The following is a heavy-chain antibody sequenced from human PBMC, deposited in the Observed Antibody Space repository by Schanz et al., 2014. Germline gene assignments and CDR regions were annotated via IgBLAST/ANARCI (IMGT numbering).Heavy chain of an antibody. CDR1: GYTFISYG. J-gene: IGHJ4*02. CDR2: ISAYNGHT. D-gene: IGHD6-19*01. Sequence: QVQLVQSGAEVKKPGASVKVSCKASGYTFISYGIKWVRQAPGQGLEWMGWISAYNGHTDYAQKLQGRVTMTTDTATRTAYMELRSLRSDDTAVYYCARGGYSSGWYDRDIAHFDYWGQGTLVTVSS. V-gene: IGHV1-18*01. CDR3: ARGGYSSGWYDRDIAHFDY.